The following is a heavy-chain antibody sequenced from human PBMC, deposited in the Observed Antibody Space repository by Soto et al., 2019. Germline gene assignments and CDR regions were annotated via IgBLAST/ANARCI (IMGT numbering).Heavy chain of an antibody. Sequence: SVKVSCKASGGTFSSYAISWVRQAPGQGLEWMGGIIPIFGTANYAQKFQGRVTITADESTSTAYMELSSLRSEDTAVYYCARIIAAADDVGYYYYYYGMDVWGQGTTVTVSS. CDR2: IIPIFGTA. V-gene: IGHV1-69*13. D-gene: IGHD6-13*01. J-gene: IGHJ6*02. CDR3: ARIIAAADDVGYYYYYYGMDV. CDR1: GGTFSSYA.